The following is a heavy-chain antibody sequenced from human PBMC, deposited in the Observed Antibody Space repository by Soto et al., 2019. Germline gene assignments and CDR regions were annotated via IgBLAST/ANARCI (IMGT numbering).Heavy chain of an antibody. V-gene: IGHV3-9*01. CDR1: GFTFDDYA. D-gene: IGHD2-2*01. CDR2: ISWNSGNI. J-gene: IGHJ3*01. Sequence: EVQLVESGGGVVQPGRSLRLSCSASGFTFDDYAMNWVRQAPGKGLEWVSSISWNSGNIVYADSVRGRFTISRDNAKTSLHLQMNSLRAEDTALYYCTKGASTSCFSAVDLWGQGTMVTVS. CDR3: TKGASTSCFSAVDL.